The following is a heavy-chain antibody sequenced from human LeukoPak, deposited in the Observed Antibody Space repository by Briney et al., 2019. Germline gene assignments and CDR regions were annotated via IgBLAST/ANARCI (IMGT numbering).Heavy chain of an antibody. V-gene: IGHV4-39*01. CDR1: GGAISSSPYF. D-gene: IGHD6-19*01. CDR3: ARRGTGSHYYGMDV. Sequence: PSETLSLTCSVSGGAISSSPYFWVWIRQPPGKGLEWIGSISYTGSTYYKPSLNSRVTIFEDTSKKQSSLKLSSVTAADTAVYYCARRGTGSHYYGMDVWGQGTTVTVSS. J-gene: IGHJ6*02. CDR2: ISYTGST.